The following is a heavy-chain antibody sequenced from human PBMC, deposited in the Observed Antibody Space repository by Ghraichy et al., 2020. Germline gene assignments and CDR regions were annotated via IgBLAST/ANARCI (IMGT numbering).Heavy chain of an antibody. J-gene: IGHJ3*02. CDR1: GFTFSSYG. CDR2: IWYDGSNK. Sequence: GGSLRLSCAASGFTFSSYGMHWVRQAPGKGLEWVAVIWYDGSNKYYADYVKGRFTISRDNSKNTLYLQMNSLRAEDTAVYYCARENHDSSGYPNAFDIWGQGTMVTVSS. D-gene: IGHD3-22*01. V-gene: IGHV3-33*01. CDR3: ARENHDSSGYPNAFDI.